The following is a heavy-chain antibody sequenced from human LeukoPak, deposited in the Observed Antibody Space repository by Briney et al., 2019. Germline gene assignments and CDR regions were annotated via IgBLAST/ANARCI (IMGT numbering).Heavy chain of an antibody. J-gene: IGHJ6*02. Sequence: GGSLRLSCSASGFTFNDYAMHWVRQAPGKGLEWVSGITWNSDTVGYADSVKGRFTISRDNAKTSLYLQMDSLTTEDTAFYYCAKEIHPSLSASYPLLFGMDVWGQGTTVTVSS. CDR1: GFTFNDYA. V-gene: IGHV3-9*01. D-gene: IGHD2-2*01. CDR3: AKEIHPSLSASYPLLFGMDV. CDR2: ITWNSDTV.